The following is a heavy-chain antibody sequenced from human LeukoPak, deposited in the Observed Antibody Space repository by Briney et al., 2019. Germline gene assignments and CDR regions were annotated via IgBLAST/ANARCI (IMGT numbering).Heavy chain of an antibody. CDR2: ISGSGGST. CDR1: GFTFSSYS. J-gene: IGHJ4*02. Sequence: GGSLRLSCAASGFTFSSYSMNWVRQAPGKGLEWVSAISGSGGSTYYADSMKGRFTISRDNSKNTLYLQMNSLRAEDTAVYYCAKGCTTGRSPNYYFDYWGQGTLVTVSS. CDR3: AKGCTTGRSPNYYFDY. D-gene: IGHD1-1*01. V-gene: IGHV3-23*01.